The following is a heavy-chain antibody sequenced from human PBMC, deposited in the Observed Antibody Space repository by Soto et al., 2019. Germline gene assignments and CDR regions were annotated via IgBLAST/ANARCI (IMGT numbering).Heavy chain of an antibody. D-gene: IGHD1-1*01. CDR1: GASIIGFY. J-gene: IGHJ5*02. CDR2: IYATGTT. Sequence: PSETLSLTCTVSGASIIGFYCIFIRNSAGKGLEWIGRIYATGTTDYNPSLKSRVMMSVDTSKKQFSLKLRSVTAADTAVYYCVRDGTKTLRDWFDPWGQGISVTVSS. CDR3: VRDGTKTLRDWFDP. V-gene: IGHV4-4*07.